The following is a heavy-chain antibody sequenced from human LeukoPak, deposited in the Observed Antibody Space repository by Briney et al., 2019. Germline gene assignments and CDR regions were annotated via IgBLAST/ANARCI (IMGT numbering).Heavy chain of an antibody. Sequence: GRSLRLSCAASGFTFSSYAMHWVRQAPGKGLEWVSYISSSGSTIYYADSVKGRFTISRDNAKNSLYLQMNSLRAEDTAVYYCARERGSGKYSSSWYRDPEGYFQHWGQGTLVTVSS. J-gene: IGHJ1*01. CDR3: ARERGSGKYSSSWYRDPEGYFQH. D-gene: IGHD6-13*01. CDR2: ISSSGSTI. V-gene: IGHV3-48*04. CDR1: GFTFSSYA.